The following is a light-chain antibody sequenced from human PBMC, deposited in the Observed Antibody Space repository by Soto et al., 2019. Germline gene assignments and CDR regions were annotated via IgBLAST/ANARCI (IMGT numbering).Light chain of an antibody. CDR2: GNT. V-gene: IGLV1-40*01. J-gene: IGLJ1*01. CDR3: QSYDSTLSARYV. CDR1: SXNIGAGYD. Sequence: QTVLTQPPSVSGAPGQRVTISCTGSSXNIGAGYDVHWYQQRPGTAPKLLIFGNTNRPSGAPDRFSGSKSGTSASLAITGLQAEYEGDYYCQSYDSTLSARYVFGTGTKVTVL.